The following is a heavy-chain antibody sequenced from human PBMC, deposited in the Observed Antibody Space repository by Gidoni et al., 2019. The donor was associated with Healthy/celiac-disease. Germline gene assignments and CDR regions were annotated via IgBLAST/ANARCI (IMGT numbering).Heavy chain of an antibody. J-gene: IGHJ5*02. D-gene: IGHD3-10*01. CDR3: AKDGSLTMVRGVIGRGWFDP. CDR2: ISYDGINK. CDR1: GFTFSSYG. V-gene: IGHV3-30*18. Sequence: QVQLVESGGGVVQPGRSLRLSCAASGFTFSSYGMHWVRQAPGKGLEWVAGISYDGINKYYADSVKGRFTISRDNSKNTLYLQMNSLRAEDTAVYYCAKDGSLTMVRGVIGRGWFDPWGQGTLVTVSS.